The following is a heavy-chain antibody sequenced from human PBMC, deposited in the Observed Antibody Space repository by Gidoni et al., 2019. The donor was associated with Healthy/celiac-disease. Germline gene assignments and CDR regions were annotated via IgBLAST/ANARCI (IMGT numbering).Heavy chain of an antibody. J-gene: IGHJ6*02. D-gene: IGHD4-17*01. CDR2: INPSGGST. CDR3: ARDHLGDYGYYYYGMDV. Sequence: QVQLVQSGAEVKKPGASVQVSCRASGYTFTSYYMHWVRQAPGQGLEWMGIINPSGGSTSYAQKFQGRVTMTRDTSTSTVYMELSSLRSEDTAVYYCARDHLGDYGYYYYGMDVWGQGTTVTVSS. CDR1: GYTFTSYY. V-gene: IGHV1-46*03.